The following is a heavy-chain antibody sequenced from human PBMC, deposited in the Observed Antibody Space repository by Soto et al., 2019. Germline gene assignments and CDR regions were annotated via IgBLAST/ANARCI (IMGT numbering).Heavy chain of an antibody. CDR3: ARWTVSADCWFDP. V-gene: IGHV3-7*05. J-gene: IGHJ5*02. CDR2: IRQDGGQI. Sequence: EVQLVESGGGLVLPGGSLRLYCAASGFTFSRYWMTWVRQAPGKGLEWVANIRQDGGQIDYVDSVKGRFTISRDNAKNFLYLQMNSLRAEDTAVYYCARWTVSADCWFDPWGQGTLVIVSS. CDR1: GFTFSRYW. D-gene: IGHD2-8*01.